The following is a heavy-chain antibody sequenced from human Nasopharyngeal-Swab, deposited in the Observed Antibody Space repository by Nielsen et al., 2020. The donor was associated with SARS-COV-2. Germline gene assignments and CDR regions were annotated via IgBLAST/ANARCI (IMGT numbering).Heavy chain of an antibody. CDR1: GFTFSSYA. CDR3: ARGGVTIFGVVILDGFDI. CDR2: ISYDGSNK. V-gene: IGHV3-30*14. J-gene: IGHJ3*02. D-gene: IGHD3-3*01. Sequence: GGSLRLSCAASGFTFSSYAMHWVRQAPGKGLEWVAVISYDGSNKYYADSVKGRFTISRDNSKNTLYLQMNSLRAEDTAVYYCARGGVTIFGVVILDGFDIWGQGTMVTVSS.